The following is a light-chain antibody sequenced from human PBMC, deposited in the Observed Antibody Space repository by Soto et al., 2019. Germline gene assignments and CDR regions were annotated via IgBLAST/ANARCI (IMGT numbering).Light chain of an antibody. CDR2: DAS. CDR3: QQRSNWPS. J-gene: IGKJ5*01. Sequence: EIVLTQSPGTLSFSPGERATLSCRASQSVSSSYLAWYQQKPGQAPRLLIYDASSRPTDIPARFSGSGSGTDFTLTISSLEPEDFAVYYCQQRSNWPSFGQGTRLEIK. CDR1: QSVSSSY. V-gene: IGKV3D-20*02.